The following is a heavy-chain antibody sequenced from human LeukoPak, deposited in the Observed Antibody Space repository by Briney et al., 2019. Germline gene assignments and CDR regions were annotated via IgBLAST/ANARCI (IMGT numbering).Heavy chain of an antibody. CDR1: GVTVSSNY. CDR2: IYSGGST. Sequence: GGSLRLSCAAYGVTVSSNYMSWVRQAPGKGLEWVSVIYSGGSTYYADSVKGRFTISRDNSKNTLYLQMNSLRAEDTAVYYCARDSRSPHYMDVWGKGTTVTVSS. V-gene: IGHV3-53*01. J-gene: IGHJ6*03. CDR3: ARDSRSPHYMDV.